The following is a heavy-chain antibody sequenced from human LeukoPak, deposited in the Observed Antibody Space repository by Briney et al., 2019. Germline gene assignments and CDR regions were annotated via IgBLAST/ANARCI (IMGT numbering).Heavy chain of an antibody. CDR1: GFTFTDHFSDYY. D-gene: IGHD4-17*01. J-gene: IGHJ6*02. Sequence: PGGSLRLSCAASGFTFTDHFSDYYMTWIRQAPGKGLEWISYVSNRGTTIFYAGSVKGRFTSSRDNSKNSVYLRMHNLRAEDTAVYYCARSRINYGDYYYFGMDVWGQGTTVTVSS. CDR3: ARSRINYGDYYYFGMDV. CDR2: VSNRGTTI. V-gene: IGHV3-11*01.